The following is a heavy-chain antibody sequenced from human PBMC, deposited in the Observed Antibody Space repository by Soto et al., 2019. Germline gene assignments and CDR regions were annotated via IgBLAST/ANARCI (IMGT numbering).Heavy chain of an antibody. CDR1: GFAFSNYA. D-gene: IGHD2-15*01. CDR2: ISYDGTNK. V-gene: IGHV3-30*18. CDR3: AKDPPEASWSPNYFDY. J-gene: IGHJ4*02. Sequence: QVQLLESGGGVVQPGRSLRLSCVASGFAFSNYAMHWVRQAPGKGPEWLAIISYDGTNKYYANSVEGRFTISRDNSEKTMFLQMDGLKAEDTAVYYCAKDPPEASWSPNYFDYWGQGTLVTVSS.